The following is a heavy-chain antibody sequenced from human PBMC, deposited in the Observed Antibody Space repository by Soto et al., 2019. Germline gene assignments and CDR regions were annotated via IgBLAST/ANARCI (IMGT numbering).Heavy chain of an antibody. D-gene: IGHD1-26*01. CDR1: GFTFSDYY. J-gene: IGHJ3*02. V-gene: IGHV3-11*01. CDR2: ISSSDSII. Sequence: QVQLVESGGGLVKPGGSLRLSCAASGFTFSDYYMSWIRQAPGKGLEWVSYISSSDSIIFYADSVKGRFTISRDNAKNSLYLQMNSLRAEDTAVYYWARHLKGAWDGGVPDAFDIWGQGTVVTVSS. CDR3: ARHLKGAWDGGVPDAFDI.